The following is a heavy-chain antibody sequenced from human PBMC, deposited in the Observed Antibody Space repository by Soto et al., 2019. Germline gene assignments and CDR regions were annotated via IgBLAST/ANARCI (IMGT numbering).Heavy chain of an antibody. V-gene: IGHV3-53*01. CDR2: IYSGGST. CDR3: ARIMVRGATDAFDI. Sequence: GGSLRLSGAAPGFTVSSNYMSWVRQAPGKGLEWVSVIYSGGSTYYADSVKGRFTISRDNSKNTLYLQMNSLRAEDTAVYYCARIMVRGATDAFDIWGQGTMVTVSS. D-gene: IGHD3-10*01. CDR1: GFTVSSNY. J-gene: IGHJ3*02.